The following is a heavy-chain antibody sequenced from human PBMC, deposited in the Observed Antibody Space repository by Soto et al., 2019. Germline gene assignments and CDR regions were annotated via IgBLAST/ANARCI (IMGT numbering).Heavy chain of an antibody. D-gene: IGHD4-17*01. Sequence: QVQLVESGGGVVQPGRSLRLSCAASGFTFSSYGMHWVRQAPGKGLEWVAVIWYDGSNKYYADSVKGRFTISRDNSKKPLDLQMDSLRAEGTAVYYCARDWLGYGGRGVGYWGQGTLVTVSS. CDR3: ARDWLGYGGRGVGY. CDR1: GFTFSSYG. J-gene: IGHJ4*02. CDR2: IWYDGSNK. V-gene: IGHV3-33*01.